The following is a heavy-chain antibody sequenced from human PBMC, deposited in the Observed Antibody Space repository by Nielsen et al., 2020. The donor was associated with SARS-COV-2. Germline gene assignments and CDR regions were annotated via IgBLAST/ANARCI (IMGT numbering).Heavy chain of an antibody. V-gene: IGHV4-61*01. CDR1: GGSVSSGSYH. CDR3: ARGGDSSGWSYYYYDGMDV. J-gene: IGHJ6*02. CDR2: IYYSGST. Sequence: SETLSLTCTVSGGSVSSGSYHWSWLRQPPGMGLEWIGYIYYSGSTNYNPSLKSRVTISVDTSKNQFSLKLSSVTAADTAVYYCARGGDSSGWSYYYYDGMDVWGQGTTVTVSS. D-gene: IGHD6-19*01.